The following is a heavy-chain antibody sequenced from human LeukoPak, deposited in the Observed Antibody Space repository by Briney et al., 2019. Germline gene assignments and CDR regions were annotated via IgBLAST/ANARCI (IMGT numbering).Heavy chain of an antibody. D-gene: IGHD3-10*01. CDR3: ARVPPKTRGGAFDI. CDR1: GYTFTSYD. Sequence: ASVKVSCKASGYTFTSYDINWVRQATGQGLEWMGWMNPNSGNTGYAQKFQGRVTMTRNTSISTAYMEPSSLRSEDTAVYYCARVPPKTRGGAFDIWGQGTMVTVSS. J-gene: IGHJ3*02. CDR2: MNPNSGNT. V-gene: IGHV1-8*01.